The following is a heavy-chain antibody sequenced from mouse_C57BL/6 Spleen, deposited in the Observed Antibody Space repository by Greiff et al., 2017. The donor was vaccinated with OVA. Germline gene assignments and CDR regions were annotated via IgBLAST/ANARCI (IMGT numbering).Heavy chain of an antibody. CDR3: ARVVARYFDV. J-gene: IGHJ1*03. Sequence: QVQLKESGAELVKPGASVKISCKASGYAFSSYWMNWVKQRPGKGLEWIGQIYPGDGDTNYNGKFKGKATLTADKSSSTAYMQLSGLTSEDSAVYFCARVVARYFDVWGTGTTVTVSS. CDR1: GYAFSSYW. D-gene: IGHD1-1*01. CDR2: IYPGDGDT. V-gene: IGHV1-80*01.